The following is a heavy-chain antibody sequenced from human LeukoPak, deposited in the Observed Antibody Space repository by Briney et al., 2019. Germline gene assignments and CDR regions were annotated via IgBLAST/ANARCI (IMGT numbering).Heavy chain of an antibody. V-gene: IGHV4-39*01. J-gene: IGHJ4*02. CDR1: GGSICSSSYY. CDR2: IYYSGSS. D-gene: IGHD4-17*01. Sequence: SETLSLTCTVSGGSICSSSYYWGWIRQPPSKGLEWIATIYYSGSSHYNPSLKSRVTISADTSKNQFSLKLSSVTAADTAVYYCGRQHTGDPTYFDYWGQGTLVTVSS. CDR3: GRQHTGDPTYFDY.